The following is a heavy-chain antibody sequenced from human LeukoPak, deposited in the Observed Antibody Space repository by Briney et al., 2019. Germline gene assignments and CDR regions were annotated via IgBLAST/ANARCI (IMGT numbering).Heavy chain of an antibody. CDR2: IYNSGST. V-gene: IGHV4-59*01. D-gene: IGHD6-13*01. Sequence: SETLSLTCTVSGGSISTYYWSWIRQPPGKGLEWIGYIYNSGSTNYNPSLKSRVTISVGTSKNQFSLKLSSVTAADTAVYYCARENSNSWYLDYWGQGTLVTVSS. CDR3: ARENSNSWYLDY. CDR1: GGSISTYY. J-gene: IGHJ4*02.